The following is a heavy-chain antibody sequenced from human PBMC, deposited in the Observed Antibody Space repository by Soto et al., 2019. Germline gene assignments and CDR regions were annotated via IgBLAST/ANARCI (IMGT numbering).Heavy chain of an antibody. D-gene: IGHD2-2*01. Sequence: PGGSLRLSCAASGFTFSSYSMNWVRQAPGKGLEWVSYISSSSSTIYYADSVKGRFTISRDNAKNSLYLQMNSLRDEDTAVYYCARELSSYATAGMDYYYYYGMDVWGQGTTVTVSS. J-gene: IGHJ6*02. V-gene: IGHV3-48*02. CDR2: ISSSSSTI. CDR1: GFTFSSYS. CDR3: ARELSSYATAGMDYYYYYGMDV.